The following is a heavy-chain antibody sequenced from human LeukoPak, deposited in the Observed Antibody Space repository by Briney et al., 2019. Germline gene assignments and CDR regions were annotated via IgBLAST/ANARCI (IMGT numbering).Heavy chain of an antibody. Sequence: PSETLSLTCAVYGGSFSGYYWTWIRQPPGKGLEWIGEINHSGGTNYNPSLKSRVTISVDTSKNQFSLKLSSVTAADTAVYYCARGVGALDSWGQGTLVTVSS. J-gene: IGHJ4*02. CDR3: ARGVGALDS. V-gene: IGHV4-34*01. CDR1: GGSFSGYY. CDR2: INHSGGT. D-gene: IGHD1-26*01.